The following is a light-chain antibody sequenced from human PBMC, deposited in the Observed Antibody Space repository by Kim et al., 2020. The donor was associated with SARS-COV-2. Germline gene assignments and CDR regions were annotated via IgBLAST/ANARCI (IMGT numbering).Light chain of an antibody. CDR1: QSARSRY. CDR2: GAS. J-gene: IGKJ2*01. CDR3: QQHGGSPPYT. Sequence: SPGERATFSCRASQSARSRYLAWYQQKPGQAPRLLIYGASNRATGIPDRFSDSGSGTDFTLTVSRLEPEDFAVYYCQQHGGSPPYTFGQGTKLEI. V-gene: IGKV3-20*01.